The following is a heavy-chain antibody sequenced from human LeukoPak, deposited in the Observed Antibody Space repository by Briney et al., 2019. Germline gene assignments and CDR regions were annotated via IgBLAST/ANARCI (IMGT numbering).Heavy chain of an antibody. CDR3: ARLAGIYFDY. CDR2: IYTSGST. V-gene: IGHV4-4*09. D-gene: IGHD6-19*01. Sequence: SETLFLTCTVSGGSISSYYWSWIRQPPGKGLEWIGYIYTSGSTNYNPSLKSRVTISVDTSKNQFSLKLSSVTAADTAVYYCARLAGIYFDYWGQGTLVTVSS. CDR1: GGSISSYY. J-gene: IGHJ4*02.